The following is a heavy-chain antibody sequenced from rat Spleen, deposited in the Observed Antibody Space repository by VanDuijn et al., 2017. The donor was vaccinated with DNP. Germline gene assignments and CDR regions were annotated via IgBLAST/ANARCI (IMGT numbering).Heavy chain of an antibody. CDR1: GFSLTSYT. J-gene: IGHJ4*01. D-gene: IGHD1-1*01. CDR3: TRDPYYYSGDDYALDA. Sequence: QVRLKESGPGLVQPSETLSLTCTVSGFSLTSYTVSWVRQPSGKGPEWMGRMWYDGETAYNSALKSRLSINRDTSKNQVFLKMNSLQTDDAGTYYCTRDPYYYSGDDYALDAWGQGTSVTVSS. CDR2: MWYDGET. V-gene: IGHV2-34*01.